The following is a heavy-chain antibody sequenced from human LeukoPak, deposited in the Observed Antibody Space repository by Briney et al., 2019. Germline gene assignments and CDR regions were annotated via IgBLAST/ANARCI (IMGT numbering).Heavy chain of an antibody. V-gene: IGHV3-23*01. Sequence: GGSLRLSCAASGFTFSNYWMHWVRQGPGKGLEWVSAISGSDGNTFYADSVKGRFTISRDNSKNTLSLQMNNLRAEDTALYYCARDSSVPYGITDWGQGTLVTVSS. J-gene: IGHJ4*02. CDR1: GFTFSNYW. CDR2: ISGSDGNT. D-gene: IGHD4-17*01. CDR3: ARDSSVPYGITD.